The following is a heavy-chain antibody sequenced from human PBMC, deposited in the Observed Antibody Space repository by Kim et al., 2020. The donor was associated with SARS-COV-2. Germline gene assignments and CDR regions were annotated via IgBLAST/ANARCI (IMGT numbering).Heavy chain of an antibody. CDR1: GFSFSAYG. J-gene: IGHJ4*02. CDR3: TTDSEGIQDFDS. Sequence: GGSLRLSCAASGFSFSAYGMNWVRQAPGKGLEWISHISSSGSGLLYADSVKGRFTISRDNVKKSLFLQMNSLRDEDTAVYYCTTDSEGIQDFDSWGQGTLVTVSS. V-gene: IGHV3-48*02. D-gene: IGHD3-3*02. CDR2: ISSSGSGL.